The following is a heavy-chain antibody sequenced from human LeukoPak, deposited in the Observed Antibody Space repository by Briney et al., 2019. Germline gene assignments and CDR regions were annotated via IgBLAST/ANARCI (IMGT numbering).Heavy chain of an antibody. CDR3: ARGSRSGSQTSGFDI. J-gene: IGHJ3*02. V-gene: IGHV3-53*01. CDR2: IYIGGNT. D-gene: IGHD1-26*01. Sequence: PGGSLRLSCAASGFTVSSYYMTWVRQASGKGLECVSVIYIGGNTYYADSVKGRFTISRDNSKNTLYLQMNSLRVEDTAVYYRARGSRSGSQTSGFDIWGQGTMVTVSS. CDR1: GFTVSSYY.